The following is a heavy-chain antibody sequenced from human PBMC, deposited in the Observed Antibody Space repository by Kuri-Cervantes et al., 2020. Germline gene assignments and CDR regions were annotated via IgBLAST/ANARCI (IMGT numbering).Heavy chain of an antibody. J-gene: IGHJ3*02. D-gene: IGHD3-10*01. CDR2: IWYDGSNK. CDR1: GFSFNNHA. Sequence: GESLKISCAASGFSFNNHAMHWVRQAPGKGLQWVAVIWYDGSNKYYADSVKGRFTISRDNSKNTLYLQMNSLRAEDTAVYYCARANLWFGELDAFDIWGQGTMVTVSS. V-gene: IGHV3-33*01. CDR3: ARANLWFGELDAFDI.